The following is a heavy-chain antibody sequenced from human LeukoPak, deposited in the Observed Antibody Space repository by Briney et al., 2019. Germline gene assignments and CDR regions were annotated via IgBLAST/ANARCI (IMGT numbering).Heavy chain of an antibody. V-gene: IGHV1-46*01. CDR2: INPSGGST. D-gene: IGHD5-24*01. Sequence: ASVKVSCKASGYTFTSYYMHWVRQAPGQGLEWMGIINPSGGSTSYAQKFQGRVTMTRDMSTSTVYMELSSLRSEDTAVYYCAREGISGLRDGYNLYAFDIWGQGTVVTVSS. CDR1: GYTFTSYY. J-gene: IGHJ3*02. CDR3: AREGISGLRDGYNLYAFDI.